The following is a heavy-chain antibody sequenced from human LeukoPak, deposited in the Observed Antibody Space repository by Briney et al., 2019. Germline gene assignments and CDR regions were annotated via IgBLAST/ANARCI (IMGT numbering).Heavy chain of an antibody. D-gene: IGHD3-10*01. CDR2: ISSSGSTI. Sequence: GGSLRLSCAASGFTFSSYEMNWVRQAPGKGLEWVSYISSSGSTIYYADSVKGRFTISRDNAKNSLYLQMNSLRAEDTAVYYCAKVPLIYGSGSYYFDYWGQGTLVTVSS. CDR3: AKVPLIYGSGSYYFDY. J-gene: IGHJ4*02. V-gene: IGHV3-48*03. CDR1: GFTFSSYE.